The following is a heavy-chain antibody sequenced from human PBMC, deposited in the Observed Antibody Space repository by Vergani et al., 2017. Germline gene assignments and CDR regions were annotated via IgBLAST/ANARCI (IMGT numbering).Heavy chain of an antibody. CDR3: ARDGGYCSGGSCYEDFDY. D-gene: IGHD2-15*01. CDR2: ISYDGSNK. J-gene: IGHJ4*02. CDR1: GFTFSSYA. V-gene: IGHV3-30-3*01. Sequence: QVQLVESGGGVVQPGRSLRLSCAASGFTFSSYAMHWVRQAPGKGLEWVAVISYDGSNKYYADSVKGRFTISRDNSKNTLYLQMNSLRAEDTAVYYCARDGGYCSGGSCYEDFDYWGQGTLVTVSS.